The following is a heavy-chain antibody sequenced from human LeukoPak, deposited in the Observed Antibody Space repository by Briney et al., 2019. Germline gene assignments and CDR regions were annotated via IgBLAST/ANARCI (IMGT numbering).Heavy chain of an antibody. CDR2: ITRDSSTK. V-gene: IGHV3-43*01. D-gene: IGHD4-23*01. CDR3: AKDTVGTFDY. J-gene: IGHJ4*02. CDR1: GFTFDDHT. Sequence: PGGSLRLSCAASGFTFDDHTMHWVRQAPGKGLEWISLITRDSSTKYYADSVKGRFAVSRDNSRDSLYLQMNSLRSEDTALYYCAKDTVGTFDYWGQGTLVTVSS.